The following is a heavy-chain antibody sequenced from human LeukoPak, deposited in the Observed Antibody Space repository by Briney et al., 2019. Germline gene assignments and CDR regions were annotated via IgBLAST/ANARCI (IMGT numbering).Heavy chain of an antibody. CDR2: IYYSGST. J-gene: IGHJ3*02. CDR1: GGSISSGGYS. V-gene: IGHV4-30-4*07. Sequence: SETLSLTCAVSGGSISSGGYSWSWIRQPPGNGLEWIGYIYYSGSTYYNPSLKSRVTISVDTSKNQFSLKLSSVTAADTAVYYCARSDRVTTAFDIWGQGTMVTVSS. CDR3: ARSDRVTTAFDI. D-gene: IGHD4-17*01.